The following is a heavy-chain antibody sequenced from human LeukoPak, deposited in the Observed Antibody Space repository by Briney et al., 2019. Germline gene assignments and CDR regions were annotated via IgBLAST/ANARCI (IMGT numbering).Heavy chain of an antibody. Sequence: SETLSLTCTVSGGSISSYYWSWIRQPAGKGLEWIGRIYTSGSTNYNPSLKSRVTMSVDTSKNQFSLKLSSVTAADTAVYYCAREKQADYDFWSGYFLVNAFDIWGQGTMVTVSS. J-gene: IGHJ3*02. V-gene: IGHV4-4*07. CDR3: AREKQADYDFWSGYFLVNAFDI. CDR2: IYTSGST. CDR1: GGSISSYY. D-gene: IGHD3-3*01.